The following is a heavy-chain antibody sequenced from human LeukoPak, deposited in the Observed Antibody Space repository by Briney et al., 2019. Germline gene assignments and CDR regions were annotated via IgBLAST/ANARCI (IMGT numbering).Heavy chain of an antibody. CDR2: IYYSGST. J-gene: IGHJ4*02. CDR3: ARGARAGYNLEPFDY. Sequence: SETLSLTCTVSGGSISNYYWSWIRQPPGKGLEWIGYIYYSGSTKYNPSLKSRVTISVDTSKNQFSLKLSSVTAAVTAVYYCARGARAGYNLEPFDYWGQGTLVTVSS. V-gene: IGHV4-59*08. D-gene: IGHD5-24*01. CDR1: GGSISNYY.